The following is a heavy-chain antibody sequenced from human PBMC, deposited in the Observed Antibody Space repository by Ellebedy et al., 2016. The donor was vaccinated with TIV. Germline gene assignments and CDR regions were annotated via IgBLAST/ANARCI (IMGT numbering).Heavy chain of an antibody. Sequence: SETLSLXXTVSGGSISSYYWSWIRQPPGKGLEWIGYIYYSGSTNYNPSLKSRVTISVDTSKNQFSLKLSSVTAADTAVYYCARECGGGSCYGDYWGQGTLVTVSS. D-gene: IGHD2-15*01. CDR3: ARECGGGSCYGDY. CDR2: IYYSGST. J-gene: IGHJ4*02. CDR1: GGSISSYY. V-gene: IGHV4-59*12.